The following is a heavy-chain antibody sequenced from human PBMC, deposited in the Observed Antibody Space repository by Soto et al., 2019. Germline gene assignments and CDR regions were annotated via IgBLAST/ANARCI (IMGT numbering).Heavy chain of an antibody. CDR2: INPNSGGT. Sequence: ASVKVSCKASGYTFTGYYMHWVRQAPGQGLEWMGWINPNSGGTNYAQKFQGRVTMTRDTSISTAYMELSRLRSDDTAVYYCTASYPYDFWSGYSRYYFDYWGQGTLVTVSS. J-gene: IGHJ4*02. V-gene: IGHV1-2*02. CDR1: GYTFTGYY. D-gene: IGHD3-3*01. CDR3: TASYPYDFWSGYSRYYFDY.